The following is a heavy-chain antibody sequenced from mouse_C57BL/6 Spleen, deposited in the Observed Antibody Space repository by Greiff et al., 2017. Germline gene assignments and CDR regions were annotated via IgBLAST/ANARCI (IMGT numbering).Heavy chain of an antibody. D-gene: IGHD1-1*01. V-gene: IGHV14-2*01. CDR3: ARITTVVEYYFDY. J-gene: IGHJ2*01. CDR1: GFNIKDYY. CDR2: IDPEDGET. Sequence: EVQLQQSGAELVKPGASVKLSCTASGFNIKDYYMHWVKQRTEQGLEWIGRIDPEDGETKYAPKFQGKATITADTSSNTAYLQRSSLTSEDTAVYYCARITTVVEYYFDYWGQGTTLTVSS.